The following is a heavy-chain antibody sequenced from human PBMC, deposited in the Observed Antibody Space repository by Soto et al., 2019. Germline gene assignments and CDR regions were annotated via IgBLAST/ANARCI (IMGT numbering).Heavy chain of an antibody. Sequence: EVQLLESGGGLVQPGGSLRLSCAASGFTFSSYAMSWVRQAPGKGLEWVSAISGRGGSTYYENSVKGRYTISRDNSKNTLYLQMTSLRAEDTAVYYCAALPPHCSGGSCYSGNWFDPWGQGTLVTVSS. J-gene: IGHJ5*02. D-gene: IGHD2-15*01. CDR2: ISGRGGST. CDR1: GFTFSSYA. CDR3: AALPPHCSGGSCYSGNWFDP. V-gene: IGHV3-23*01.